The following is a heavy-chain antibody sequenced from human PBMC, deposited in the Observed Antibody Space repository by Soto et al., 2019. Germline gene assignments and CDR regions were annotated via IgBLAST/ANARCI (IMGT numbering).Heavy chain of an antibody. CDR2: ISAYNGNT. V-gene: IGHV1-18*04. Sequence: ASVKVSCKASGYTFTSYGISWVRQAPGQGLEWMGWISAYNGNTNYAQKLQGRVTMTTDTSTSTAYMELRSLRSDDTAVYYCARGLRDCSSTSCYIAFGFYYYYRMDVWGQGTTVTVSS. CDR3: ARGLRDCSSTSCYIAFGFYYYYRMDV. CDR1: GYTFTSYG. J-gene: IGHJ6*02. D-gene: IGHD2-2*02.